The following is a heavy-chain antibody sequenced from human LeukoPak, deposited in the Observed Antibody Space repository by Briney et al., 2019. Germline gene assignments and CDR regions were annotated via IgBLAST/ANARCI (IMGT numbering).Heavy chain of an antibody. CDR1: GFTVSSNY. D-gene: IGHD6-13*01. Sequence: GGSLRLSCAASGFTVSSNYMSWVRQAPGKGLEWVSVIYSGGSTYYADSVKGRFTISRDNSKNTLYLQMNSMGDEATAVYYCARERTAAGTRAFDIWGQGTMVTVSS. J-gene: IGHJ3*02. V-gene: IGHV3-66*01. CDR2: IYSGGST. CDR3: ARERTAAGTRAFDI.